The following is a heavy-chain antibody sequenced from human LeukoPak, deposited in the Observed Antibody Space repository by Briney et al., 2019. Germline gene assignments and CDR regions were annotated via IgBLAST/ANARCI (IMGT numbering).Heavy chain of an antibody. D-gene: IGHD5-24*01. Sequence: SQTLSLTCAISGDSVSSNSAAWNWIRQSPSRGLEWLGRTYYRSKWSTVYAVSMKTRIAINPDTSKNQFSLHLNSVTPEDTAVYYCARDQMGFDPWGQGILVTVSS. CDR1: GDSVSSNSAA. V-gene: IGHV6-1*01. CDR2: TYYRSKWST. J-gene: IGHJ5*02. CDR3: ARDQMGFDP.